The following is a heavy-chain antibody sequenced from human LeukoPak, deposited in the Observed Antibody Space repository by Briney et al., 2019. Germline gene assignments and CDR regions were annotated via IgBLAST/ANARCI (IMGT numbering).Heavy chain of an antibody. D-gene: IGHD6-19*01. V-gene: IGHV3-23*01. CDR3: AKGFSSVTS. CDR1: GFTFTTYA. J-gene: IGHJ5*02. Sequence: GGSLRLSCAASGFTFTTYAMTWVRQAPGKGLEWVSTISGSGGSTYYADSVKGGFTTSRDNSKNTLYLQMNSLRAEDTAFYYCAKGFSSVTSWGQGTLVTVSS. CDR2: ISGSGGST.